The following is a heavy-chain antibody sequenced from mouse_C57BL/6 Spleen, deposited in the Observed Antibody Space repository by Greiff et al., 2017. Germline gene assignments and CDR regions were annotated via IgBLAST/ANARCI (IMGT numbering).Heavy chain of an antibody. J-gene: IGHJ4*01. CDR3: AFPRYDYDEGVAKDY. CDR1: GYTFTSYW. D-gene: IGHD2-4*01. CDR2: INPSNGGT. V-gene: IGHV1-53*01. Sequence: QVQLQQPGPELVKPGASVKLSCKASGYTFTSYWMHWVKQRPGQGLEWIGNINPSNGGTNYNEKFKSKATLTVDKSSSTAYMQLSSLTSGYSAVYLCAFPRYDYDEGVAKDYWGQGPSVTVSS.